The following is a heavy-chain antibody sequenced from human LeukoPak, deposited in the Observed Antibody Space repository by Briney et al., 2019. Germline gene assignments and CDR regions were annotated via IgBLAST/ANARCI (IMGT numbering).Heavy chain of an antibody. D-gene: IGHD6-13*01. J-gene: IGHJ4*02. CDR1: GFTFSNYA. CDR2: ISGSGSYT. V-gene: IGHV3-21*05. Sequence: GGSLRLSCAASGFTFSNYAMHWVRQAPGKGLEWLSYISGSGSYTNYADSVKGRFTTSRDNAKNSLYLQMNSLRAEDTAVYYCARVGSIAAAGTPDYWGQGTLVTVSS. CDR3: ARVGSIAAAGTPDY.